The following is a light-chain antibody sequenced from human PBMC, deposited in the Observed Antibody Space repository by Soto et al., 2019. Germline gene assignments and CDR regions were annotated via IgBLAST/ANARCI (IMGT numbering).Light chain of an antibody. CDR3: SSYTSSRAYV. J-gene: IGLJ1*01. CDR1: SSDVGGYNY. Sequence: QSVLTQPASVSGSPGQSITISCTGTSSDVGGYNYVSWYQQQSGKAPKLMIHEVSNRPSGVSNRFSGSKSGNTASLTISGLQAEDEADYYCSSYTSSRAYVFGIGTQVTV. CDR2: EVS. V-gene: IGLV2-14*01.